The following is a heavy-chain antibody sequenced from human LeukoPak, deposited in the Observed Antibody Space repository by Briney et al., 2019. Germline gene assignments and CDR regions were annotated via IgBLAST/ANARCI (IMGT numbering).Heavy chain of an antibody. Sequence: ASVKVSCKASGYTFTSYYMHWVRQAPGQGLEWMGIINPSGGTTNYAQKFQGRVTMTRDTSTGTVYLDLSSLRSEDTAVYYCARSPSASTPYYFDYWGQGTLVTVSS. D-gene: IGHD3-16*01. CDR2: INPSGGTT. J-gene: IGHJ4*02. CDR3: ARSPSASTPYYFDY. V-gene: IGHV1-46*01. CDR1: GYTFTSYY.